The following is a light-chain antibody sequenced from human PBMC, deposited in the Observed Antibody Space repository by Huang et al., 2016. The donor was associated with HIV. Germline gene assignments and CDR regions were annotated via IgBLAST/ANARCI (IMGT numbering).Light chain of an antibody. V-gene: IGKV1D-13*01. Sequence: AIQMTQSPSSLSASVGDRVTITCRASQAISSAVAWYQQKPGKIPNLLIYDASSLESGFPSRFSGSGSGTDFTLTISSLQPEDSATYYCQQFNNYPPTFGGGTKVEIK. J-gene: IGKJ4*01. CDR3: QQFNNYPPT. CDR1: QAISSA. CDR2: DAS.